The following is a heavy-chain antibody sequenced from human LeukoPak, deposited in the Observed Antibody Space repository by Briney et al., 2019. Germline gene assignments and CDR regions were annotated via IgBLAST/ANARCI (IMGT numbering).Heavy chain of an antibody. J-gene: IGHJ6*03. D-gene: IGHD6-6*01. V-gene: IGHV4-34*01. CDR3: ARGVCIAARRISHYYYYMDV. CDR2: INHSGST. CDR1: GGSFSGYY. Sequence: SETLSLTCAVYGGSFSGYYWSWIRQPPGKGLEWIGEINHSGSTNYNPSLKSRVTISVDTSKNQFSLKLSSVTAADTAVYYCARGVCIAARRISHYYYYMDVWGKGTTVTVSS.